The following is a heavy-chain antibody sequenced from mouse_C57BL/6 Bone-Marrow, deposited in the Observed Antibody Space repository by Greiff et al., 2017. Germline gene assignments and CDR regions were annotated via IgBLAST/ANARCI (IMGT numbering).Heavy chain of an antibody. CDR2: IDPEDGDT. CDR3: TTPVITTVVARSAY. Sequence: EVKLMESGAELVRPGASVKLSCTASGFNIKDYYMHWVKQRPEQGLEWIGRIDPEDGDTEYAPKFQGKATMTADTSSNTAYLQLSSLTSEDTAVYYCTTPVITTVVARSAYWGQGTLVTVSA. D-gene: IGHD1-1*01. CDR1: GFNIKDYY. V-gene: IGHV14-1*01. J-gene: IGHJ3*01.